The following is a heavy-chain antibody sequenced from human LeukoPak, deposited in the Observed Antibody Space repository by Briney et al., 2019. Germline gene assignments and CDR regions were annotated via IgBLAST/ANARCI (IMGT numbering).Heavy chain of an antibody. V-gene: IGHV1-2*02. J-gene: IGHJ4*02. CDR3: ARTVEMATIWFDY. D-gene: IGHD5-24*01. CDR1: GYTFTRYG. CDR2: INPNSGGT. Sequence: ASVKVSCKASGYTFTRYGISWVRQAPGQGPEWMGWINPNSGGTNYAQKFQGRVTMTRDTSISTAYMELSRLRSDDTAVYYCARTVEMATIWFDYWGQGTLVTVSS.